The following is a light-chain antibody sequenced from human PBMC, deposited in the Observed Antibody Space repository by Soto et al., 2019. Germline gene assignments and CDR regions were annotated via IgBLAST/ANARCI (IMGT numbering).Light chain of an antibody. V-gene: IGKV4-1*01. Sequence: DIVMTQSPDSLAVSLGERATINCKSTQSLLYSSNNMDYLAWYQQKPGQPPKLLIYWASVRESGVPDRFSGSGSGTHFTLTISSLKAEDVAVYYCQQYYGTPFSFGPGTKVEI. CDR2: WAS. CDR1: QSLLYSSNNMDY. CDR3: QQYYGTPFS. J-gene: IGKJ3*01.